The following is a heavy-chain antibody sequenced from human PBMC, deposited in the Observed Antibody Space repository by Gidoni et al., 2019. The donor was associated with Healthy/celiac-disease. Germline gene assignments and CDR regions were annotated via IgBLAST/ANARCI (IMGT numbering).Heavy chain of an antibody. CDR2: ISYDGSNK. V-gene: IGHV3-30-3*01. D-gene: IGHD5-12*01. Sequence: QVQLVESGGGVVQPGWSLRLSCAASGFTVRSYAMHWVRQAPGKGLEWVAVISYDGSNKYYADSVKGRFTISRDNSKNTLYLQMNSLRAEDTAVYYCARGGGIVATIRAIPFDYWGQGTLVTVSS. CDR1: GFTVRSYA. CDR3: ARGGGIVATIRAIPFDY. J-gene: IGHJ4*02.